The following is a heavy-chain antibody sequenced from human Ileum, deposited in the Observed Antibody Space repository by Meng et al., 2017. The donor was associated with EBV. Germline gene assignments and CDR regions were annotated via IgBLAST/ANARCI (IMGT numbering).Heavy chain of an antibody. V-gene: IGHV4-28*01. Sequence: DSAPGVLSPSDALSLTCAVFGYSISITTWLAWIRLPPGKGLEWIGYIDFGGSTSYNPSLKSRVTRSVDTSKNQFSLNLNSVTAVDKAVYYCARNVPGTSAYYDWGQGTLVTASS. CDR1: GYSISITTW. D-gene: IGHD3-22*01. CDR3: ARNVPGTSAYYD. CDR2: IDFGGST. J-gene: IGHJ4*02.